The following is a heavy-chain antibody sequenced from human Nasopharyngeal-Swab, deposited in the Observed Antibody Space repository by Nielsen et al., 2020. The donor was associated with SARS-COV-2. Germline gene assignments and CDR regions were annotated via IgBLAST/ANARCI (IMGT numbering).Heavy chain of an antibody. J-gene: IGHJ3*01. D-gene: IGHD1-1*01. CDR3: ARDSGTGTTGNAFDV. CDR1: GFTLSSYE. CDR2: ISESGNTI. Sequence: GGSRRLSCAASGFTLSSYEMNWVRQAQGKGLEWVSYISESGNTIDYADSVKGRFTISRDNAKNSLYLQMNSLRAEDTATYFCARDSGTGTTGNAFDVWGQGTMVTVSS. V-gene: IGHV3-48*03.